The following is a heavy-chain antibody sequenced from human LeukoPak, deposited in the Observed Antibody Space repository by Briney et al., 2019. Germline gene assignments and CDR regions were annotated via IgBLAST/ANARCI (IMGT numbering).Heavy chain of an antibody. CDR2: IRYDGSNK. CDR1: GFTFSSYS. D-gene: IGHD1-14*01. Sequence: GGSLRLSCAASGFTFSSYSMNWVRQAPGKGLEWVAFIRYDGSNKYYADSVKGRFTISRDNSKNSLYLQLTSLRAEDTALYYCARDRGRNSFDYWGQGTLVSVSS. J-gene: IGHJ4*02. CDR3: ARDRGRNSFDY. V-gene: IGHV3-30*02.